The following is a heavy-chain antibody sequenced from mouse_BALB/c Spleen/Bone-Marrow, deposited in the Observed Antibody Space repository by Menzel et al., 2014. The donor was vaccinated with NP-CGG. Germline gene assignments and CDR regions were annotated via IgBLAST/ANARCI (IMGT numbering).Heavy chain of an antibody. CDR2: INPSSGYT. J-gene: IGHJ2*01. Sequence: VQLQQSGAELARPGASVKMSCRASGYTFTTYTIHWVRQRPGQGLEWIGYINPSSGYTNYSQKFKDKATLTADKSSSTAYMQLSSLTSEDSAVYYCARRFTTVVTTGDYWGQGTTLTVSS. CDR1: GYTFTTYT. V-gene: IGHV1-4*01. D-gene: IGHD1-1*02. CDR3: ARRFTTVVTTGDY.